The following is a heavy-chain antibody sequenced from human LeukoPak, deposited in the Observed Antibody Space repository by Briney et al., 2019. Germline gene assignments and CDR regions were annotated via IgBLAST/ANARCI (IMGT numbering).Heavy chain of an antibody. CDR1: GFTFSNYV. CDR2: ISSSSSTI. J-gene: IGHJ5*02. CDR3: AAPHTAMANWFDP. Sequence: GSLRLSCAASGFTFSNYVMNWVRQAPGKGLEWVSYISSSSSTIYYADSVKGRFTISRDNAKNSLYLQMNSLRAEDTAVYYCAAPHTAMANWFDPWGQGTLVTVSS. V-gene: IGHV3-48*04. D-gene: IGHD5-18*01.